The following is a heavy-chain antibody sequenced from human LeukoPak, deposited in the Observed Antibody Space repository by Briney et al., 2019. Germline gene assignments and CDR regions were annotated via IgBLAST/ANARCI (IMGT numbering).Heavy chain of an antibody. V-gene: IGHV3-74*01. CDR2: INNDGSST. CDR3: ARGTPSSSGWLYYGMDV. J-gene: IGHJ6*02. CDR1: GFTFTSYW. D-gene: IGHD6-19*01. Sequence: GGSLRLSCTASGFTFTSYWMQWVRQAPGEGLVWVSCINNDGSSTNYADSVKGRFTISRDNSKNTLYLQMNSLRAEDTAVYYCARGTPSSSGWLYYGMDVWGQGTTVTVSS.